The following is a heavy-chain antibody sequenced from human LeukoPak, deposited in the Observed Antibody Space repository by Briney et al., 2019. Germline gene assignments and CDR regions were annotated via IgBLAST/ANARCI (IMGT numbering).Heavy chain of an antibody. V-gene: IGHV4-59*01. D-gene: IGHD6-13*01. CDR1: GGSISSYY. CDR2: IYYSGSN. CDR3: ARDSGSSRGFDY. J-gene: IGHJ4*02. Sequence: SETLSLTCTVSGGSISSYYWSWIRQPPGKGLEWIGYIYYSGSNNYNPSLKSRVTISVDTSKNQFSLKLSSVTAADTAVYYCARDSGSSRGFDYWGQGTLVTVSS.